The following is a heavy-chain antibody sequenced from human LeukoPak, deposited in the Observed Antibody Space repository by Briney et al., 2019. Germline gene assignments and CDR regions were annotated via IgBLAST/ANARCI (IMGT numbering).Heavy chain of an antibody. CDR3: ARLLMVRGVAHFDY. Sequence: GASVKVSCKASGYTFTGYYMHWVRQAPGLGLEWMGRINPNSGGTNYAQKFQGRVTMTRDTSISTAYMELSRLRSDDTAVYYCARLLMVRGVAHFDYWGQGTLVTVSS. J-gene: IGHJ4*02. V-gene: IGHV1-2*06. CDR1: GYTFTGYY. CDR2: INPNSGGT. D-gene: IGHD3-10*01.